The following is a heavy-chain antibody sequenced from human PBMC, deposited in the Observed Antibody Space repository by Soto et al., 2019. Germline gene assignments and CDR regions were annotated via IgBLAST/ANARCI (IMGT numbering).Heavy chain of an antibody. Sequence: QVQLVESGGGVVQPGRSLRLSCAASGFTFSSYAMHWVRQAPGKGLEWVAVISYDGSNKYYADSVKGRFTISRDNSKNTLYLQMNSLRAEDTAVYCCARVFGELLPSPDYYYGMDVWGQGTTVTVSS. D-gene: IGHD3-10*01. CDR3: ARVFGELLPSPDYYYGMDV. J-gene: IGHJ6*02. V-gene: IGHV3-30-3*01. CDR1: GFTFSSYA. CDR2: ISYDGSNK.